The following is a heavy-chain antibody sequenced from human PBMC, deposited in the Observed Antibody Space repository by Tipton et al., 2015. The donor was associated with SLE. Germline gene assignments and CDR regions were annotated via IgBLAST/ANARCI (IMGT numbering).Heavy chain of an antibody. CDR1: GFTFSSYA. V-gene: IGHV3-23*03. Sequence: SLRLSCAASGFTFSSYAMSWVRQAPGKGLEWVSVIYSGGSTYYADSAKGRFTISRDNSKNTLYLQMNSLRAEDTAVYYCAKQGIAAQTDYWGQGTLVTVSS. CDR3: AKQGIAAQTDY. D-gene: IGHD6-6*01. CDR2: IYSGGST. J-gene: IGHJ4*02.